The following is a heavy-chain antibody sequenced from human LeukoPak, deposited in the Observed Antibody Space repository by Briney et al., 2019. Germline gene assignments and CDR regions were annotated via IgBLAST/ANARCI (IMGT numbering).Heavy chain of an antibody. CDR3: ARLGPAMEYDY. J-gene: IGHJ4*02. D-gene: IGHD5-18*01. V-gene: IGHV4-4*02. CDR1: GGSISSSNW. CDR2: IYHSGST. Sequence: PSETLSLTCAVSGGSISSSNWWSWVRQPPGKGLEWIGEIYHSGSTNYNPSLKSRVTISVDTSKNQFSLKLSSVTAADTAVYYCARLGPAMEYDYWGQGTLVTVSS.